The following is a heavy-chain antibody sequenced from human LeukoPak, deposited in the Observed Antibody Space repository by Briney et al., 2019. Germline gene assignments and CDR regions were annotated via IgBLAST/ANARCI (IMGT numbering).Heavy chain of an antibody. J-gene: IGHJ6*03. CDR3: ARVCGGDCGRYYYYYMDV. Sequence: SETLSLTCAVYGGSFSGYYWSWIRQPPGKGLEWIGEINHSGSTNYNPSLKSRVTISVDTSKNQFSLKLSSVTAADTAVYYCARVCGGDCGRYYYYYMDVWGKGTTVTVSS. CDR2: INHSGST. V-gene: IGHV4-34*01. D-gene: IGHD2-21*02. CDR1: GGSFSGYY.